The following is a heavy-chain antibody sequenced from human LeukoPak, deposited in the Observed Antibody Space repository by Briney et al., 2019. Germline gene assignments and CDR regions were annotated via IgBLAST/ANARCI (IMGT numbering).Heavy chain of an antibody. CDR1: GGSIGRSSYY. D-gene: IGHD6-13*01. CDR2: IYSGGGT. CDR3: ARHGSIATGAFTY. V-gene: IGHV4-39*01. J-gene: IGHJ4*02. Sequence: SETPSLTCSVSGGSIGRSSYYWGWTRQPPGKGLEWIGSIYSGGGTYYNPSLKSRVTISVDTSRNQFSLKLGSVTAADTAVYYCARHGSIATGAFTYWGQGTLVTVSS.